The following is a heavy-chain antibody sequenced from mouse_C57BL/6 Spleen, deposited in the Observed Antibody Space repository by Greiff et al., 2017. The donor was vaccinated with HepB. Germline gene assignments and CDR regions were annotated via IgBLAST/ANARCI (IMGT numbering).Heavy chain of an antibody. D-gene: IGHD2-2*01. Sequence: EVKLVESGGGLVKPGGSLKLSCAASGFTFSSYAMSWVRQTPEKRLEWVATISDGGSYTYYPDNVKGRFTISRDNAKNNLYLQMSHLKSEDTAMYYCAEDCVYDPFAYWGQGTLVTVSA. CDR3: AEDCVYDPFAY. CDR2: ISDGGSYT. V-gene: IGHV5-4*03. CDR1: GFTFSSYA. J-gene: IGHJ3*01.